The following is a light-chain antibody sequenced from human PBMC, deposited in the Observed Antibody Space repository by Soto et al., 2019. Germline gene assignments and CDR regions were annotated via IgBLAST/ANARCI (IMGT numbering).Light chain of an antibody. Sequence: EIVLTQSPGTLSLSPGERATLSCRASQSVSSSYLAWYQQKPGQAPRLLIFGASSRATGIPDRFSGSGSGKDFTFTISRLEPEDCAVYYCKQYGSSPRTTFGKGTKLEIK. V-gene: IGKV3-20*01. CDR2: GAS. CDR3: KQYGSSPRTT. J-gene: IGKJ2*01. CDR1: QSVSSSY.